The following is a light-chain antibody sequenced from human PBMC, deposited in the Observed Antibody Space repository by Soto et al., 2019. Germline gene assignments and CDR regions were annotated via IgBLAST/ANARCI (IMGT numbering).Light chain of an antibody. CDR3: CSYAGSSLYV. V-gene: IGLV2-23*02. CDR2: EVS. Sequence: QSALTQPASASGSPGHSVTVSCTGASSDVGGYNYVSWYQQHPGKAPKLMIYEVSKRPSGVSNRFSGSKSGNTASLTISGLQAEDEADYYCCSYAGSSLYVVGTGTKVTVL. J-gene: IGLJ1*01. CDR1: SSDVGGYNY.